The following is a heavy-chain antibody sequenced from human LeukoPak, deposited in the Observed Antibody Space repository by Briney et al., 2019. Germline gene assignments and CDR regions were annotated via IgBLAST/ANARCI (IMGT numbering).Heavy chain of an antibody. CDR3: ARGPYYDFWSGYPDYFDY. CDR2: ISAYNGNT. V-gene: IGHV1-18*01. Sequence: GASVKVSCKASGYTFTSYGISWVRQAPGQGLEGMGWISAYNGNTNYAQKLQGRVTMTRNTSISTAYMELSSLRSEDTAVYYCARGPYYDFWSGYPDYFDYWGQGTLVTVSS. J-gene: IGHJ4*02. CDR1: GYTFTSYG. D-gene: IGHD3-3*01.